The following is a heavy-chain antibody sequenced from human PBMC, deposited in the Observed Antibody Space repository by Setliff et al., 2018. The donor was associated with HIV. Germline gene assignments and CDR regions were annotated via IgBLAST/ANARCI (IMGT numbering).Heavy chain of an antibody. CDR3: ARDLGVATHGDSGQVLYYHYMDV. J-gene: IGHJ6*03. D-gene: IGHD4-17*01. V-gene: IGHV3-74*01. Sequence: PGGSLRLSCAASGFTFSRFWMYWVRQAPGQGLVWVSGINNDTTTTTYADSVKGRFTISRDNAKDSLFLEMNSLRAEDTALYFCARDLGVATHGDSGQVLYYHYMDVWGKGTMVTVSS. CDR2: INNDTTTT. CDR1: GFTFSRFW.